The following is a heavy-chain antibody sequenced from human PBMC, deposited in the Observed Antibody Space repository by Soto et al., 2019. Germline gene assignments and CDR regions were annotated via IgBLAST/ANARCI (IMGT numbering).Heavy chain of an antibody. V-gene: IGHV3-7*01. CDR1: GFTFSSYW. Sequence: EVQLVESGGGLVQPGGSLRLSCAASGFTFSSYWMSWVRQAPGKGLEWVANIKQDGSEKYYVDSVKGRFTISRDNAKNSLYLQMNSLRAEDTAVYYCARDFPALYGDYFDYWGQGTLVTVSS. D-gene: IGHD4-17*01. CDR2: IKQDGSEK. CDR3: ARDFPALYGDYFDY. J-gene: IGHJ4*02.